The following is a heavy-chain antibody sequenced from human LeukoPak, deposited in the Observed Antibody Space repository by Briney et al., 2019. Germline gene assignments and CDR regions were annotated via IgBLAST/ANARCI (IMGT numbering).Heavy chain of an antibody. CDR3: TTLSLGIAAPDY. CDR1: GFTFSSYA. J-gene: IGHJ4*02. Sequence: GGSLRLSCAASGFTFSSYAMSWVRQAPGKGLEWVGRIKSKTDGGTTDYAAPVKGRFTISRDDSKNTLYLQMNSLKTEDTAVYYCTTLSLGIAAPDYWGQGTLVTVSS. CDR2: IKSKTDGGTT. V-gene: IGHV3-15*01. D-gene: IGHD6-13*01.